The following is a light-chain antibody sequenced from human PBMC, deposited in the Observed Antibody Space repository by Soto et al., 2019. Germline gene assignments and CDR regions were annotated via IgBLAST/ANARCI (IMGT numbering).Light chain of an antibody. Sequence: DIVMTQSPDSLSVSLGERATINCKSSQTVLHGSNYLAWYQQKAGQPPKLLIYLASTRESGVPDRFSGSGSGTDFTLTITSLQAEDVAVYYCQQYYTTPVTFGHGTKVEI. CDR2: LAS. V-gene: IGKV4-1*01. J-gene: IGKJ1*01. CDR1: QTVLHGSNY. CDR3: QQYYTTPVT.